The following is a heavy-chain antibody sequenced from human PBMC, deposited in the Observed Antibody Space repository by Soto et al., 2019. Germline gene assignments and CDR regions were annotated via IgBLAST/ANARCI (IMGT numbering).Heavy chain of an antibody. CDR1: GFTFSNAW. V-gene: IGHV3-15*07. J-gene: IGHJ6*02. D-gene: IGHD2-15*01. CDR2: IKSKTDGGTT. CDR3: ARDFDGSEQIFPDYYYYGMDV. Sequence: GGSLRLSCAASGFTFSNAWINWVRQAPGKGLEWVGRIKSKTDGGTTDFAAPVKGRFAISRDDSKNTLYLQMNSLRAEDTAVYYCARDFDGSEQIFPDYYYYGMDVWGQGTTVTVSS.